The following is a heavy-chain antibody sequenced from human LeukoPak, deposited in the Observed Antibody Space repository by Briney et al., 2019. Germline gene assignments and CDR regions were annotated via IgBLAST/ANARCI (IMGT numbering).Heavy chain of an antibody. J-gene: IGHJ4*02. V-gene: IGHV3-23*01. Sequence: GGPLRLSCAASGFTFSYYFMSWVRQAPGKGLEWVSGIGGGKTITYYADSVKGGLSISRVSSKNTLYTQVNSLRAEYAAVYYCAKGFCGGWPFDRWGQGTLVAVSS. CDR1: GFTFSYYF. CDR3: AKGFCGGWPFDR. D-gene: IGHD2-21*01. CDR2: IGGGKTIT.